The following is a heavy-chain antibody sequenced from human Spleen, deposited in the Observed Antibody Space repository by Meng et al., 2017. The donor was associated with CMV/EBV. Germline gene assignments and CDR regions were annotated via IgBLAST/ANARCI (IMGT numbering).Heavy chain of an antibody. J-gene: IGHJ4*02. D-gene: IGHD6-6*01. Sequence: SETLSLTCSVSGGSISSNRYYWGWIRQPPGKGLEWIGSIYYSGTTYYNPSLKSRVTISIDTSKNQFSLELISVTAADTAVYYCARGTYSSSVDYWGQGTLVTVSS. CDR2: IYYSGTT. CDR1: GGSISSNRYY. CDR3: ARGTYSSSVDY. V-gene: IGHV4-39*07.